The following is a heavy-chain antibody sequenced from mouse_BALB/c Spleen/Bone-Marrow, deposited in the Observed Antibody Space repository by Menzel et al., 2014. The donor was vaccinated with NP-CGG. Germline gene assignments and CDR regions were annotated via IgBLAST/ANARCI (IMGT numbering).Heavy chain of an antibody. D-gene: IGHD3-2*02. CDR2: IWAGGST. J-gene: IGHJ4*01. Sequence: QVQLKESGPGLVAPSQSLSITCTVSGFSLTNYGVHWVRQPPGKGLEWPGVIWAGGSTNYDSALMSRLSISKDNSKSQVFLKMISLQTDDTAMYYCARVTSSAVGAMDYWGQGTSVTVSS. CDR1: GFSLTNYG. V-gene: IGHV2-9*02. CDR3: ARVTSSAVGAMDY.